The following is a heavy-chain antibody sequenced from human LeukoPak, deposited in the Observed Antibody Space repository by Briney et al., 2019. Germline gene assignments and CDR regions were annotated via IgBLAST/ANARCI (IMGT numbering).Heavy chain of an antibody. Sequence: SETLSLTCTVPGGSISSYYWSWIRQPPGKGLEWMGYIYYSGSTNYNPSLKSRVTLSVDTSKNQFSLKLSSVTAADTAIYYCARHRAYSYVYGAFDIWGQGTMVTVSS. D-gene: IGHD5-18*01. CDR3: ARHRAYSYVYGAFDI. CDR1: GGSISSYY. CDR2: IYYSGST. V-gene: IGHV4-59*08. J-gene: IGHJ3*02.